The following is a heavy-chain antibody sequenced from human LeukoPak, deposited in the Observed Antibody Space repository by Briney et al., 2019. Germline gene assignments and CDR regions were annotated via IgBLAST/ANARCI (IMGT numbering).Heavy chain of an antibody. J-gene: IGHJ4*02. V-gene: IGHV1-46*03. D-gene: IGHD6-19*01. Sequence: ASVKVSCKASGYTFTCYYMHLVRQAPGQGLEWMGIINPSGGSTSYAQKFQGRVTMTRDTSTSTVYMELSSLRSEDTAVYYCARSRIAVAGPPSSWGQGTLVTVSS. CDR1: GYTFTCYY. CDR2: INPSGGST. CDR3: ARSRIAVAGPPSS.